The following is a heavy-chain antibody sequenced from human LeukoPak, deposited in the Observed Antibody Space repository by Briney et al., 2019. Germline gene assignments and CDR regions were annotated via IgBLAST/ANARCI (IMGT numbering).Heavy chain of an antibody. D-gene: IGHD6-13*01. CDR1: GYSISSGYY. Sequence: SETLSLTCTVSGYSISSGYYWGWIRQPPGKGLEWIGRIYTSGSTNYNPSLKSRVTMSVDTSKNQFSLKLSSVTAADTAVYYCARQVSSWFDYWGQGTLATVSS. J-gene: IGHJ4*02. CDR3: ARQVSSWFDY. CDR2: IYTSGST. V-gene: IGHV4-38-2*02.